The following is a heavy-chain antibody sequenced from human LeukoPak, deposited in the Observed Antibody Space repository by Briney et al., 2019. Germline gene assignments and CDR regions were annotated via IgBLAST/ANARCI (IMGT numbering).Heavy chain of an antibody. CDR2: IYHSGST. D-gene: IGHD3-22*01. V-gene: IGHV4-38-2*02. CDR3: ARHTRPTYYYDSSAWLDP. Sequence: PSETLSLTCTVSGYSISSGYYWGWIRQPPGKGLEWIGSIYHSGSTYYNPSLKSRVTISVDTSKNQFSLKLSSVTAADTAVYYCARHTRPTYYYDSSAWLDPWGQGTLVTVSS. J-gene: IGHJ5*02. CDR1: GYSISSGYY.